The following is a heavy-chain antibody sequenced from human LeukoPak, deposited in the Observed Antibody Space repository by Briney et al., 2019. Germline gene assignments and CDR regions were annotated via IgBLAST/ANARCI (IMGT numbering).Heavy chain of an antibody. CDR1: GFTFSSYT. D-gene: IGHD3-10*01. Sequence: GGSLRLSCAASGFTFSSYTMNWVRQAPGKGLEWVSSISSSSSYIYYADSVKGRFTISRDNAKNSLYLQMNSLRAEDAAVYYCARNPSTVVRGADYWAQGTLVTVSS. V-gene: IGHV3-21*01. J-gene: IGHJ4*02. CDR2: ISSSSSYI. CDR3: ARNPSTVVRGADY.